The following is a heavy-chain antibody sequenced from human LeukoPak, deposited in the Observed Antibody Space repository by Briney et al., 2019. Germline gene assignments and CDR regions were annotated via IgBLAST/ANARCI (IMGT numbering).Heavy chain of an antibody. CDR3: AKEYYYDSSGHGSVDY. J-gene: IGHJ4*02. V-gene: IGHV1-46*01. Sequence: ASVKVSCKASGYTFTSYYMHWVRQAPGQGLEWMGIINPSGGSTSCAQKFQGRVTMTRDTSTSTVYMELSSLRSEDTAVYYCAKEYYYDSSGHGSVDYWGQGTLVTVSS. D-gene: IGHD3-22*01. CDR1: GYTFTSYY. CDR2: INPSGGST.